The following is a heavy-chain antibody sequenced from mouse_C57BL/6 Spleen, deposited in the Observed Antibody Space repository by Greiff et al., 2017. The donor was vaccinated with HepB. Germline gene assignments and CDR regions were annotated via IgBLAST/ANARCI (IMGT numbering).Heavy chain of an antibody. CDR1: GFTFSDYG. V-gene: IGHV5-17*01. Sequence: DVQLVESGGGLVKPGGSLKLSCAASGFTFSDYGMHWVRQAPEKGLEWVAYISSGSSTIYYADTVKGRFTISRDNAKNTLFLQMTSLRSEDTAMYYCARTTVVAPDYWGQGTTLTVSS. J-gene: IGHJ2*01. CDR3: ARTTVVAPDY. CDR2: ISSGSSTI. D-gene: IGHD1-1*01.